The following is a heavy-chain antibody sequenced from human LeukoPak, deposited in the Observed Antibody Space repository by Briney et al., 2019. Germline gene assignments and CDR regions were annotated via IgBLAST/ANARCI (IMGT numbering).Heavy chain of an antibody. Sequence: GGSLRLSCAASGFTFSSYAMSWVRQAPGKGLEWVSAISGSGGSTYYADSVKGRFTIPRDNSKNTLYLQMNSLRAEDTAVYYCARVLTGSWDWFDPWGQGTLVTVSS. J-gene: IGHJ5*02. CDR2: ISGSGGST. CDR1: GFTFSSYA. CDR3: ARVLTGSWDWFDP. V-gene: IGHV3-23*01. D-gene: IGHD2-8*02.